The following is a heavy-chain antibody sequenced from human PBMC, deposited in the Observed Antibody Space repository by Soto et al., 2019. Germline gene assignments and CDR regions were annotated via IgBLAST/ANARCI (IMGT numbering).Heavy chain of an antibody. Sequence: SCAASGFTFSSYAMSWVRQAPGKGLEWVSAISGSGGSTYYADSVKGRFTISRDNSKNTLYLQMNSLRAEDTAVYYCAKPRVHYYDSSGFQSRAGYYFDYWGQGTLVTVSS. D-gene: IGHD3-22*01. CDR2: ISGSGGST. CDR1: GFTFSSYA. J-gene: IGHJ4*02. V-gene: IGHV3-23*01. CDR3: AKPRVHYYDSSGFQSRAGYYFDY.